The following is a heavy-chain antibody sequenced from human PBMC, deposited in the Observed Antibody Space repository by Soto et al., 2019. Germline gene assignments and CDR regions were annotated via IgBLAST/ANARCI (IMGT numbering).Heavy chain of an antibody. Sequence: SETLSLTCTVSGGSISSGGYYWSWLRQHPGKGLEWIGYIYYSGSTYYNPSLKSRVTISVDTSKNQFSLKLSAVTAADTAVYYCARFVINWNGYYFDYWGQGTLVTVSS. J-gene: IGHJ4*02. CDR1: GGSISSGGYY. D-gene: IGHD1-20*01. CDR3: ARFVINWNGYYFDY. CDR2: IYYSGST. V-gene: IGHV4-31*03.